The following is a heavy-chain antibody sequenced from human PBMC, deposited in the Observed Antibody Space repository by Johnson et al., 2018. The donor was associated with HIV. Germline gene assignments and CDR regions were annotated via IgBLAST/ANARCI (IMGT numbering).Heavy chain of an antibody. CDR2: INWNGGST. V-gene: IGHV3-20*04. Sequence: AASGFTFNEYGMSWVRQVSGKGLEWVSGINWNGGSTGYADSVKGRFTISRDNAKNSLYLQMNSLRAEDTAAYYCAKADDILTGYYKGFDAFDVWGQGTMVTVSS. J-gene: IGHJ3*01. D-gene: IGHD3-9*01. CDR3: AKADDILTGYYKGFDAFDV. CDR1: GFTFNEYG.